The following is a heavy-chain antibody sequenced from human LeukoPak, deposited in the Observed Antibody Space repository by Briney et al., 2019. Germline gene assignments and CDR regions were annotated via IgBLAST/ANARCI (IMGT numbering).Heavy chain of an antibody. J-gene: IGHJ3*02. CDR3: ARDLPIAAAEAFDI. V-gene: IGHV1-69*01. CDR2: IIPIFGTA. D-gene: IGHD6-13*01. Sequence: SVKVFCNASGGTFSRYSISWVRQAPGQGLEWMGGIIPIFGTANYAQKFQGRVTNTADESTSTAYMELSSLRSEDTAVYYCARDLPIAAAEAFDIWGQGTMVTVSS. CDR1: GGTFSRYS.